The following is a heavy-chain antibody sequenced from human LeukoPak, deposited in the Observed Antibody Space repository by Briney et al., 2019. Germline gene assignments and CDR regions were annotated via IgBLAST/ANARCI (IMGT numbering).Heavy chain of an antibody. CDR1: GFTFSNHW. CDR3: VTTGYSSKWSGGYFDY. CDR2: VSYDGSNK. V-gene: IGHV3-30-3*01. D-gene: IGHD6-13*01. Sequence: GGSLRLSCAASGFTFSNHWMHWVRQAPGKGLEWVAFVSYDGSNKYYADSVKGRFTISRDNSRNTLYLQMNSLRAEDTAVYYCVTTGYSSKWSGGYFDYWGQGTLVTVSS. J-gene: IGHJ4*02.